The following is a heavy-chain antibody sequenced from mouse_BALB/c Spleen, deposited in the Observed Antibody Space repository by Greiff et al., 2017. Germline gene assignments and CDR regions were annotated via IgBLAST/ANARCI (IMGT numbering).Heavy chain of an antibody. D-gene: IGHD2-1*01. V-gene: IGHV2-6-7*01. CDR2: IWGDGST. J-gene: IGHJ2*01. Sequence: VQLQESGPGLVAPSQSLSITCTVSGFSLTGYGVNWVRQPPGKGLEWLGMIWGDGSTDYNSALKSRLSISKDNSKSQVFLKMNSLQTDDTARYYCARGNGNYAFDYWGQGTTLTVSS. CDR1: GFSLTGYG. CDR3: ARGNGNYAFDY.